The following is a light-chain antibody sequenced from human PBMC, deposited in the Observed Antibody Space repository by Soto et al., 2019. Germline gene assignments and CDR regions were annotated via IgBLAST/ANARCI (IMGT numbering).Light chain of an antibody. CDR1: SSNIGSNP. CDR2: RND. CDR3: STWDDSLRGVL. Sequence: QSVLTQPPSASGAPGQRVTISCSGSSSNIGSNPVYWYQHLPPTAPKLLIYRNDQQQSGVPDRFSGSKSGTSASLAISGLRPEDEADYFCSTWDDSLRGVLIGGGTKLTVL. J-gene: IGLJ2*01. V-gene: IGLV1-47*01.